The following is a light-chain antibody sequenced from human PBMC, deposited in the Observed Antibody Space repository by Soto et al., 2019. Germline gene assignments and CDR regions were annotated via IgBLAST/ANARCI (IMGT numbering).Light chain of an antibody. V-gene: IGKV2-30*01. J-gene: IGKJ5*01. Sequence: DVVVTQSPLSLPVTLGQPASISCRSSQSLVYSAGSTYLNWFQQRPGQSPRRLIYKVSNRDSGVPDRFSGSGSGTDFTLKISRVEAEDVGVYYCMQGTHWPITFGQGTRLEIK. CDR3: MQGTHWPIT. CDR2: KVS. CDR1: QSLVYSAGSTY.